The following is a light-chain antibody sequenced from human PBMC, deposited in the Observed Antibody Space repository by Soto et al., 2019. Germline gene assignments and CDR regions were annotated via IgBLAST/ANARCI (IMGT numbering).Light chain of an antibody. CDR3: SSYTSSSTEV. Sequence: QSVLTQPASVSGSPGQSITISCTGTSSDVGGYNYVSWYQQHPGKAPKLMIYEVSNRPSGVSNRFSGSKSGNTASLTISGLQAEDEADYYCSSYTSSSTEVFGGGTNSPS. V-gene: IGLV2-14*01. J-gene: IGLJ3*02. CDR1: SSDVGGYNY. CDR2: EVS.